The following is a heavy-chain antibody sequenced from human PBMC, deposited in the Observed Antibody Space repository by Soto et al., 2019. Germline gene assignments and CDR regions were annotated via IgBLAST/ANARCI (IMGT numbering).Heavy chain of an antibody. Sequence: QVQLQESGPGLVKPSQTLSLTCTVSGGSISSGDYYWSWIRQPPGKGLEGIGYIYYSGSTYYNPALKSRVTISVDKSMNQFSLKLSSVTAEDTAVYYCARVPWYYDSSGYYLDYWGQGTLVTVSS. V-gene: IGHV4-30-4*01. CDR2: IYYSGST. D-gene: IGHD3-22*01. CDR1: GGSISSGDYY. J-gene: IGHJ4*02. CDR3: ARVPWYYDSSGYYLDY.